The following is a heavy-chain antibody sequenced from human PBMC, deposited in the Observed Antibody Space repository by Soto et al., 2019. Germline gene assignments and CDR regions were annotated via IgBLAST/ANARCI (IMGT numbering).Heavy chain of an antibody. V-gene: IGHV1-3*01. CDR2: INAGNGNT. D-gene: IGHD1-20*01. CDR3: ARSYNWNDVSHFDY. J-gene: IGHJ4*02. CDR1: GYTFTSYA. Sequence: ASVKVSCKASGYTFTSYAMHWVRQAPGQRLEWMGWINAGNGNTKYSQKFQGRVTITRDTSASTAYMELSSLRSEDTAVYYCARSYNWNDVSHFDYWGQGTLVTVS.